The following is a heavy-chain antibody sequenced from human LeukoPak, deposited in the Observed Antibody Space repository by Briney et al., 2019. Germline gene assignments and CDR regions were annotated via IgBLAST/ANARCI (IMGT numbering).Heavy chain of an antibody. CDR2: INPNSGGT. CDR1: GYTFTGYY. CDR3: ARDLEGTIFGIGYYYYYGMDV. J-gene: IGHJ6*02. Sequence: ASVKVSCKASGYTFTGYYMHWVRQAPGQGLEWMGWINPNSGGTNYAQKFQGRVTMTRDMSISTAYMELSRLRSDDTAVYYCARDLEGTIFGIGYYYYYGMDVWGQGTTVTVSS. V-gene: IGHV1-2*02. D-gene: IGHD3-3*01.